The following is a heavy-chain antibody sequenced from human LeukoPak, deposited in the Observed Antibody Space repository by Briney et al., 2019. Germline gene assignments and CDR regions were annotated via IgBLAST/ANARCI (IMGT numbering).Heavy chain of an antibody. CDR1: GVIFSSDA. J-gene: IGHJ4*02. D-gene: IGHD3-3*01. CDR2: ITKSGDST. CDR3: ARDYDFWSGYPYFDY. V-gene: IGHV3-23*01. Sequence: GGSLRLSCAASGVIFSSDAMSWVRQAPGKGLEWVSLITKSGDSTYYADSVKGRFIISRDNSKNTVYLQMNSPRAEDTAVYYCARDYDFWSGYPYFDYWGQGTLVTVSS.